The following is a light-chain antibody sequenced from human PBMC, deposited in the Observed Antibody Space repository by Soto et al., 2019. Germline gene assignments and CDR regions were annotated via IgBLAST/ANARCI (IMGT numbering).Light chain of an antibody. CDR3: GQSYSAGRT. J-gene: IGKJ5*01. CDR2: AAS. CDR1: HDISTF. V-gene: IGKV1-39*01. Sequence: LRASKGCRSPRSRWASHDISTFLAWHQQKPGKAPKLLMYAASSLQSGVPSRFSGRGSGTDFTGIMCRQQPENVVTNYGGQSYSAGRTFGEGTRLEI.